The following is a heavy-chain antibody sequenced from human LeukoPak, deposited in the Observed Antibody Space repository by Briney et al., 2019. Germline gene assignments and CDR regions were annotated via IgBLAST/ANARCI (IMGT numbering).Heavy chain of an antibody. J-gene: IGHJ4*02. CDR1: HGSISSYS. CDR2: IYNNGST. CDR3: ASGGVMVRESGTNPYYFDY. D-gene: IGHD3-10*01. Sequence: AETLSLTCTVSHGSISSYSWSWIRQTPEKGLEWIGYIYNNGSTNYNPSLKSRVTISVDTAKNQFSLKLRSVTAADTAVYYSASGGVMVRESGTNPYYFDYWGQGTLVTVSS. V-gene: IGHV4-59*01.